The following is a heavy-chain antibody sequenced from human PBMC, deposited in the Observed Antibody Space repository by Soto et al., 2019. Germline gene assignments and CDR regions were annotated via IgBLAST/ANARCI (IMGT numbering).Heavy chain of an antibody. D-gene: IGHD2-8*01. J-gene: IGHJ6*04. CDR2: IYYSGST. CDR3: ASRTLLLVYAIPFFYGMDV. Sequence: SETLSLTGTVSGGCISSGAYSWSWMRKTPGKGLEWIGYIYYSGSTYYNPSLKSRVTISEDTSKNQFSQKLSSMTAAATAVYYSASRTLLLVYAIPFFYGMDVWGKGPTVIFSS. V-gene: IGHV4-30-4*08. CDR1: GGCISSGAYS.